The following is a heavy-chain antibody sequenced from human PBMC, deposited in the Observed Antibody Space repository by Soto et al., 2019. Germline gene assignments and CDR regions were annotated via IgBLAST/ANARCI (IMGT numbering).Heavy chain of an antibody. CDR2: INHSGST. CDR1: GGSFSGYY. Sequence: SETLSLTCAVYGGSFSGYYWSWIRQPPGKGLEWIGEINHSGSTNYNPSLKSRVTISVDTSKNQFSLKLSSVTAADTAVYYCARARGAVPKYYFDYWGQGTLVTVSS. CDR3: ARARGAVPKYYFDY. J-gene: IGHJ4*02. V-gene: IGHV4-34*01. D-gene: IGHD3-10*01.